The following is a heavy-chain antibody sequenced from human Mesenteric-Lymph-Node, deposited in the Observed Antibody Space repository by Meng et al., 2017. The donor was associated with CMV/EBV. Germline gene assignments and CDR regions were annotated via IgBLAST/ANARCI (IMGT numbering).Heavy chain of an antibody. Sequence: GESLKISCEGSGFIFSNYAMNWVRHAPGKGLEWLSSITGSGGRTYYADSVKGRFTISRDNAKNSLYLQMNSLRAEDTAVYYCARDLGSSFGYWGQGTLVTVSS. V-gene: IGHV3-23*01. J-gene: IGHJ4*02. CDR1: GFIFSNYA. CDR3: ARDLGSSFGY. D-gene: IGHD6-6*01. CDR2: ITGSGGRT.